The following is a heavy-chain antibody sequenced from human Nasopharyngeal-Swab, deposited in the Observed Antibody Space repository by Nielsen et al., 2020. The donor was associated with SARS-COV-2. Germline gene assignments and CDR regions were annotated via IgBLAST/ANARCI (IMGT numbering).Heavy chain of an antibody. CDR2: INAGKGNT. J-gene: IGHJ6*02. CDR1: GYTFSSSA. V-gene: IGHV1-3*01. CDR3: ARATNNYYDSSGSDTTGGMDV. Sequence: ASVKVSCKASGYTFSSSAMHWVRQAPGQRLEWMGWINAGKGNTKYSQKLQGRVTITRDTSASTDYMELSSLRSEDTAVYYCARATNNYYDSSGSDTTGGMDVWGQGTTVTVSS. D-gene: IGHD3-22*01.